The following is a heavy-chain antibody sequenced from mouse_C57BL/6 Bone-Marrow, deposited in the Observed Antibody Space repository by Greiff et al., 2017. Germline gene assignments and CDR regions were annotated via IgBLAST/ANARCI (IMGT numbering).Heavy chain of an antibody. CDR2: IDPSDSYT. CDR3: ARSGYYGSLWYFDV. J-gene: IGHJ1*03. D-gene: IGHD1-1*01. V-gene: IGHV1-69*01. CDR1: GYTFTSYW. Sequence: VQLQQPGAELVMPGASVKLSCKASGYTFTSYWMHWVKQRPGQGLEWIGEIDPSDSYTNYNQKFKGKSTLTVDKSSSTAYMQLSSLTSEDSAVYYCARSGYYGSLWYFDVWGTGTTVTVSS.